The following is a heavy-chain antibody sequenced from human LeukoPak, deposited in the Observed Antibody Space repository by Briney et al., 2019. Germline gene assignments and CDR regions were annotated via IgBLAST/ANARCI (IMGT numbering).Heavy chain of an antibody. D-gene: IGHD4-23*01. CDR2: VYYDGST. CDR1: GRSIRSRSDD. J-gene: IGHJ4*02. CDR3: ARAGGLNYYGGLSEFGY. V-gene: IGHV4-39*07. Sequence: PSESLSLTCSVPGRSIRSRSDDWGWIRQPRGKGLEWTGSVYYDGSTYFNRPVKSRFTIPLDTSRDQFSLRLNSVTAADTAVYSCARAGGLNYYGGLSEFGYWGQGRLVTVSS.